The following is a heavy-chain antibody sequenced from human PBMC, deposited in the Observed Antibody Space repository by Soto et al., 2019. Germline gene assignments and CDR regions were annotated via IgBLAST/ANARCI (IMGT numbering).Heavy chain of an antibody. Sequence: PGGSLRLSCAASGFTFSSYAMSWVRQAPGKGLEWVSAISGSGGSTYYADSVKGRFTISRDNSKNTLYPQMNSLRAEDTAVYYCAKSGFFRMEDYYYYGMDVWGQGTTVTVSS. J-gene: IGHJ6*02. CDR1: GFTFSSYA. V-gene: IGHV3-23*01. CDR3: AKSGFFRMEDYYYYGMDV. D-gene: IGHD2-15*01. CDR2: ISGSGGST.